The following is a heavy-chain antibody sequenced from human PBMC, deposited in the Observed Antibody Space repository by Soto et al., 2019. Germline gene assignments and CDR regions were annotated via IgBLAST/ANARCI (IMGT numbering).Heavy chain of an antibody. V-gene: IGHV3-23*01. Sequence: EVQLLESGGGVVQPGGSLRLSCVASGFTFRTYAMNWVRQAPGKGLEWISAISGSGSFTHYADSVRGRFTISRDNSQNQLYLQMNNLRGDDTAMYYCAKIPTGSGSSKFDYWGQGIQVTVSS. CDR3: AKIPTGSGSSKFDY. D-gene: IGHD3-10*01. J-gene: IGHJ4*02. CDR2: ISGSGSFT. CDR1: GFTFRTYA.